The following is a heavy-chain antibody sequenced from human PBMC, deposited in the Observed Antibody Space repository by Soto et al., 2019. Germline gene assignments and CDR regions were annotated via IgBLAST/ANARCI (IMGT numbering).Heavy chain of an antibody. CDR2: ISYSGTT. D-gene: IGHD6-19*01. J-gene: IGHJ4*02. CDR1: GDSISSINNY. Sequence: PSETLSLTCTVSGDSISSINNYWSWIRQPPGEGLEWIGFISYSGTTSYSPSLKSRVAISLDTFKNQFSLSLSSVTAADTAVYYCARAGGLGAVAVDYWGQGTLVTVSS. CDR3: ARAGGLGAVAVDY. V-gene: IGHV4-30-4*01.